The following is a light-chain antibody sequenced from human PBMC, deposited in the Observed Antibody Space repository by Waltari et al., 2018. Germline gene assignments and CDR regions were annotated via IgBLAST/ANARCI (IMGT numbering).Light chain of an antibody. CDR3: QQSYSFPRT. CDR2: TAS. V-gene: IGKV1-39*01. Sequence: DIQKTQSPSSLSASVGDRVTVTCRARQSITNYLNWYQQRPGEAPKLLIHTASSLQSGVPSRFSGSGSGTEFSLTISTLQPEDFATYYCQQSYSFPRTFGQGTKVEI. J-gene: IGKJ1*01. CDR1: QSITNY.